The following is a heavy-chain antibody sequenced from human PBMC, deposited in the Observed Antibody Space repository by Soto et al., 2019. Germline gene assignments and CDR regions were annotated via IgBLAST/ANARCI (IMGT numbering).Heavy chain of an antibody. CDR2: ISAYNGNT. CDR1: GYTFTSYG. CDR3: ARTPDIAVADNWFDP. V-gene: IGHV1-18*01. J-gene: IGHJ5*02. D-gene: IGHD6-19*01. Sequence: GASVKVSCKASGYTFTSYGISWVRQAPGQGLEWMGWISAYNGNTNYAQKLQGRVTMTTDTSTSTAYMELRSLRSDDTAVYYCARTPDIAVADNWFDPWGQGTLVTVSS.